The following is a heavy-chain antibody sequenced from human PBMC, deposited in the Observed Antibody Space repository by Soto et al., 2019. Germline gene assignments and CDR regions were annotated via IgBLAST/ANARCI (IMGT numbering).Heavy chain of an antibody. CDR3: AKEGLPIVVVPAAIDY. CDR1: GFTFSSYA. CDR2: ISGSGGST. J-gene: IGHJ4*02. Sequence: GGSLRLSCAASGFTFSSYAMSWVRQAPGKGLEWVSAISGSGGSTYYADSVKGRFTISRDNSKNTLYLQMNSLRAEDTAVYYCAKEGLPIVVVPAAIDYWGQGTLVTVSP. V-gene: IGHV3-23*01. D-gene: IGHD2-2*01.